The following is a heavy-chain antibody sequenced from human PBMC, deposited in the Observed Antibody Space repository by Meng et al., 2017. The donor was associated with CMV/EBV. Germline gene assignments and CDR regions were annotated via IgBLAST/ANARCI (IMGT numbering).Heavy chain of an antibody. V-gene: IGHV3-53*01. Sequence: VESGGGLIQPGGSLRLSCAASGFTVSNNYMRWFRQAPGKGLEWVSLIYSEGTTDYADSVKSRFTISRDNSKNTLYLQMNSLRAEDTAVYYCARDGNYHGVWGQGTLVTVSS. CDR2: IYSEGTT. J-gene: IGHJ4*02. CDR3: ARDGNYHGV. CDR1: GFTVSNNY. D-gene: IGHD1-7*01.